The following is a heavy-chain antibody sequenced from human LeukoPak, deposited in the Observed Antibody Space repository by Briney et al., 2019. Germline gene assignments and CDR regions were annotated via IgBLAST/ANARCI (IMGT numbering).Heavy chain of an antibody. CDR1: GYSFTSYW. CDR2: IYPDDSDT. V-gene: IGHV5-51*01. J-gene: IGHJ4*02. CDR3: ARIAYYYDSSGQYYFDY. D-gene: IGHD3-22*01. Sequence: GESLKISCKASGYSFTSYWIGWVRQLPGKGLEWMGIIYPDDSDTRYSPTFQGQVTISADKSISTAYLQWSSLKASDTAMYYCARIAYYYDSSGQYYFDYWGQGTLVTVSS.